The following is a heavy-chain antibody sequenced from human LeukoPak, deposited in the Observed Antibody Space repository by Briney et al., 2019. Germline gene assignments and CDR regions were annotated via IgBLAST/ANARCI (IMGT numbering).Heavy chain of an antibody. V-gene: IGHV3-33*01. CDR3: ARDDYGDYGVGY. CDR1: GFTLSSYG. Sequence: QPGGSLRLSCAASGFTLSSYGMHWVRQAPGKGLEWVAVIWYDGSNKYYADSVKGRFTISRDNSKNTLYLQMNSLRAEDTAVYYCARDDYGDYGVGYWGQGTLVTVSS. CDR2: IWYDGSNK. J-gene: IGHJ4*02. D-gene: IGHD4-17*01.